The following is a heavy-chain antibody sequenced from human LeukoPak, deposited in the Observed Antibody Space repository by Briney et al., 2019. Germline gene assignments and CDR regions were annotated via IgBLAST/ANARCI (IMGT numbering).Heavy chain of an antibody. V-gene: IGHV3-30*03. J-gene: IGHJ4*02. CDR3: ARQFDY. CDR1: GVTFSSYD. Sequence: QAGGSLRLSCAASGVTFSSYDMHWVRQAPGKGLEWLAVVSYDGSDKYYSDSVKGRFTISRDNSKNTLYLQMNSLRAEDTAVYYCARQFDYWGQGALVTVSS. CDR2: VSYDGSDK.